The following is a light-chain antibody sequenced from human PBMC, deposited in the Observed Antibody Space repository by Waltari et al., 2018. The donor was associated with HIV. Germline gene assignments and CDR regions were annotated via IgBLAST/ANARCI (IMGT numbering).Light chain of an antibody. CDR1: QSGSSSY. CDR3: QQYGSSPPRT. V-gene: IGKV3-20*01. CDR2: GAS. J-gene: IGKJ1*01. Sequence: EIVLTQSPGPLSLSPGERATLSCRASQSGSSSYLAWYQQKPGQAPRLLIYGASSRATGIPDRFSGSGSGTDFTLTISRLEPEDFAVYYCQQYGSSPPRTFGQGTKVEIK.